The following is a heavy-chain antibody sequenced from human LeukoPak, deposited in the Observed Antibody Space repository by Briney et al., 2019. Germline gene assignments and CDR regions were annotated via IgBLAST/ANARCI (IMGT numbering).Heavy chain of an antibody. CDR3: ARENGYSGYVDY. CDR2: ISSSGSTI. Sequence: GGSLRLSCAASGFTFSSYEMNWVRQAPGKGLEWVSYISSSGSTIYYAGAVRGRFTISRDNAKNSLYLQMNSLRAEDTAVYYCARENGYSGYVDYWGQGTLVTVSS. D-gene: IGHD5-12*01. CDR1: GFTFSSYE. J-gene: IGHJ4*02. V-gene: IGHV3-48*03.